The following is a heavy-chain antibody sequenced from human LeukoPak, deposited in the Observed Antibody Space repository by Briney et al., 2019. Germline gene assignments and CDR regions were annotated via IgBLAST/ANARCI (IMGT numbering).Heavy chain of an antibody. CDR3: SQWLVGSDAFDI. J-gene: IGHJ3*02. D-gene: IGHD6-19*01. Sequence: SETLSLTCAVYGGSFSGYYWSWIRQPPGKGLEWIGEINHSGSTNYNPSLKSRVTISVDTSKNQFSLKLSSVTAADTAVYYCSQWLVGSDAFDIWGQGTMVTVSS. V-gene: IGHV4-34*01. CDR1: GGSFSGYY. CDR2: INHSGST.